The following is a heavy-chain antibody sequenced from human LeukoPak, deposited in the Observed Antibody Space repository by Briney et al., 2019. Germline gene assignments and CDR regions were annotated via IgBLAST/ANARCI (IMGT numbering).Heavy chain of an antibody. CDR2: IKKDGSEK. J-gene: IGHJ4*02. CDR1: GFTSSSYW. V-gene: IGHV3-7*03. CDR3: ARGLYSSTTYYFDY. D-gene: IGHD6-13*01. Sequence: GGSLRLSCAAAGFTSSSYWMSWVRQAPGKGLEWVANIKKDGSEKYYVDSVKGRFTISRDNAKNSLYLQMNSLRAEDTAVYYCARGLYSSTTYYFDYWGQGTLVTVSS.